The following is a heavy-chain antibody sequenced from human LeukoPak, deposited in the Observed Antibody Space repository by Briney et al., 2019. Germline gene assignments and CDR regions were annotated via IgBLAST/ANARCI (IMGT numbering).Heavy chain of an antibody. D-gene: IGHD3-22*01. CDR1: GGTFSSYA. Sequence: ASVKVSCKASGGTFSSYAISWVRQAPGQGLEWMGRIIPILGIANYAQKFQGRVTITADKSTSTACMGLSSLRSEDTAVYYCARDGRYYYDSSGYSNYWGQGTLVTVSS. V-gene: IGHV1-69*04. CDR2: IIPILGIA. CDR3: ARDGRYYYDSSGYSNY. J-gene: IGHJ4*02.